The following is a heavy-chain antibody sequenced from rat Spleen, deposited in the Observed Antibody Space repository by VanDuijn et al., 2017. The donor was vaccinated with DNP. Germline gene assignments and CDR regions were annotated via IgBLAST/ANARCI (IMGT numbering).Heavy chain of an antibody. CDR3: ARRTYSTPEA. J-gene: IGHJ4*01. D-gene: IGHD1-2*01. Sequence: EVQLVESGGGLVQPGRSLKLSCAASGFTFSNYDMAWVRQAPPKGLEWVASISTSGGSTYYRDSVKGRFTVSRDNAKSTLYLQMDSLRSEDTATYYCARRTYSTPEAWGQGTSVTVSS. CDR2: ISTSGGST. CDR1: GFTFSNYD. V-gene: IGHV5-25*01.